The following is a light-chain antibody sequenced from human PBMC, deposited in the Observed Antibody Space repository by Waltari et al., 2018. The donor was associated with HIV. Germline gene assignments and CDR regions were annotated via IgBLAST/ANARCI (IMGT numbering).Light chain of an antibody. CDR1: SSNIGAGYD. Sequence: QSVLTQPPSVSGAPGQRVTISCTGSSSNIGAGYDVHWYQQFPGTAPKLLIYGNTDRRAGVPDRFSGSKSGTSASLAITWLQAEDEADYYCQSYDSSLSAWVFGGGTKLTVL. V-gene: IGLV1-40*01. J-gene: IGLJ3*02. CDR2: GNT. CDR3: QSYDSSLSAWV.